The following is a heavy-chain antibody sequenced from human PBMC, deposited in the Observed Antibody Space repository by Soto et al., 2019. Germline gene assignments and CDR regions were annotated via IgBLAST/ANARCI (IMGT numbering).Heavy chain of an antibody. CDR1: GFTFSSYA. D-gene: IGHD6-13*01. V-gene: IGHV3-30-3*01. CDR2: ISYDGSNK. CDR3: ARDAVTIAAAINYYYSGRDV. J-gene: IGHJ6*02. Sequence: GGSLRLSCAASGFTFSSYAMHWVRQAPGKGLEWVAVISYDGSNKYYADSVKGRFTISRDNSKNTLYLQMNSLRAEDTAVYYCARDAVTIAAAINYYYSGRDVWGLGTTVSVSS.